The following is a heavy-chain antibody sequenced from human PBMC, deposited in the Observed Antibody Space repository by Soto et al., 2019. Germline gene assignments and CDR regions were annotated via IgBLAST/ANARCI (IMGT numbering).Heavy chain of an antibody. Sequence: PSETLSLTCAVYGGSFSGYYWSCIRQPPGKGLEWIGEINHSGSTNYNPSLKSRVTISVDTSKNQCSLKLSSVTAADPAVYYCARGLALFRNSDFWSGYGNWYDHWGQGTLVTVSS. CDR2: INHSGST. D-gene: IGHD3-3*01. V-gene: IGHV4-34*01. J-gene: IGHJ5*02. CDR1: GGSFSGYY. CDR3: ARGLALFRNSDFWSGYGNWYDH.